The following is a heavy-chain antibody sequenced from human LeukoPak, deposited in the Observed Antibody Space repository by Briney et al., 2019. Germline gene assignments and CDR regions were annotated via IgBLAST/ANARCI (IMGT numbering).Heavy chain of an antibody. CDR1: GFKFSSYS. V-gene: IGHV3-30*02. D-gene: IGHD1-26*01. J-gene: IGHJ4*02. CDR3: VKDGYQSGRNPFYFDY. CDR2: IRYDKSDK. Sequence: GGSLRLSCAASGFKFSSYSRKWVRQAPGKGLEWVTFIRYDKSDKYYAASVKGRFTISRDNSKNTSSLQMDSLRAEDTAVYHCVKDGYQSGRNPFYFDYWGQGTLVTVTS.